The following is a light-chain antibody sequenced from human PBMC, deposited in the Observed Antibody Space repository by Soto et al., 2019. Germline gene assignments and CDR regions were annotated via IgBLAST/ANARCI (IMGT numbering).Light chain of an antibody. J-gene: IGKJ4*01. CDR2: GAS. Sequence: EIVMTQSPATLSVSPGERATLSCRASQSVSSNLAWYQQKPGQPPRLLIYGASTRAAGVPARFSGSGSGTEFTLTISSLQSEDSAVYYCQQYNNWPVTFGGGTKVDIK. V-gene: IGKV3-15*01. CDR3: QQYNNWPVT. CDR1: QSVSSN.